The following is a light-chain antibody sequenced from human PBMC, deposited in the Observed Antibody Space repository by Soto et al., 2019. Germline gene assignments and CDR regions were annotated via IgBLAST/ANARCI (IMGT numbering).Light chain of an antibody. CDR2: DAS. CDR1: QSVSSY. Sequence: EIVLTQSPATLSLSPGERATLSCRASQSVSSYIAWYQQKPGQAPRLLIYDASNRATGIPARFSGSGSGTDFTLTISSLEPEDFAVYYCQQRSNWPPGLTFGQGTRLE. J-gene: IGKJ5*01. V-gene: IGKV3-11*01. CDR3: QQRSNWPPGLT.